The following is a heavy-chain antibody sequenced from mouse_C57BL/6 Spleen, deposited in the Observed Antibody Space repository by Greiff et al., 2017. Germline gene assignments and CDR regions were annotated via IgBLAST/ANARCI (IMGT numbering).Heavy chain of an antibody. D-gene: IGHD2-14*01. CDR1: GFTFSSYA. Sequence: EVHLVESGEGLVKPGGSLKLSCAASGFTFSSYAMSWVRQTPEKRLEWVAYISSGGDYIYYADTVKGRVTISRDNARNTLYLQMSSLKSEDTAMYYCTRDYRPRGAMDYWGQGTSVTVSS. CDR3: TRDYRPRGAMDY. V-gene: IGHV5-9-1*02. CDR2: ISSGGDYI. J-gene: IGHJ4*01.